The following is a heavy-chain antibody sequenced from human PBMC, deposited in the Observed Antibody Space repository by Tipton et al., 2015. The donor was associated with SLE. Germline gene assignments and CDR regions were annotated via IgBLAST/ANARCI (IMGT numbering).Heavy chain of an antibody. CDR1: GGSISSYY. J-gene: IGHJ6*02. CDR2: IYYSGST. D-gene: IGHD5-24*01. CDR3: ARDGEMTTMEV. V-gene: IGHV4-59*01. Sequence: TLSLTCTVSGGSISSYYWSWIRQPPGKGLEWIGYIYYSGSTNYNPSLKSRVTISVDTSKNQFSLNLSSVTAADTAVYYCARDGEMTTMEVWGQGTTVTVSS.